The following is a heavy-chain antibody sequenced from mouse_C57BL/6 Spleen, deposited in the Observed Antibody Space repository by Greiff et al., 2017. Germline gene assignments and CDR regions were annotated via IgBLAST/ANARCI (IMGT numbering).Heavy chain of an antibody. CDR3: AGGIVKVEMDY. D-gene: IGHD2-5*01. CDR1: GYTFTSYW. J-gene: IGHJ4*01. Sequence: QVQLKQPGAELVKPGASVKLSCKASGYTFTSYWMHWVKQRPGQGLEWIGMIHPNSGSTNYNEKFKSKATLTVDKSSSTAYMQLSSLTSEDSAVYYCAGGIVKVEMDYWGQGTSVTVSS. CDR2: IHPNSGST. V-gene: IGHV1-64*01.